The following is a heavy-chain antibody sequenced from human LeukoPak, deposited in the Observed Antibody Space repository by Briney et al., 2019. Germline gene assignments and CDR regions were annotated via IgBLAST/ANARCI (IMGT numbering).Heavy chain of an antibody. Sequence: PSETLSLTCTVSGGSISSYYWSWIRRPPGKGLEWIGYIYYSGSTNYNPPLKSRVTISVDTSKNQFSLKLSSVTAADTAVYYCARDHYDFWSGYSNWFDPWGQGTLVTVSS. V-gene: IGHV4-59*01. J-gene: IGHJ5*02. D-gene: IGHD3-3*01. CDR3: ARDHYDFWSGYSNWFDP. CDR1: GGSISSYY. CDR2: IYYSGST.